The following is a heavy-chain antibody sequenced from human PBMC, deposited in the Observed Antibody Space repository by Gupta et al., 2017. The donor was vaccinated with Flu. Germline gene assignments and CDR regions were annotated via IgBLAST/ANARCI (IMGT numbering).Heavy chain of an antibody. CDR3: AREKFCHTTSCYRYFDP. J-gene: IGHJ5*02. D-gene: IGHD2-2*02. Sequence: VQLVQSGAEVKKPGASVKVSCKASGYTFPDYYIHWVRQAPGQGLEWMGRINPHSGSRNYQQKFQGRVTSTEDSSLSTAYMELSRLRSDDTAVYYCAREKFCHTTSCYRYFDPWGQGTLVTVSS. V-gene: IGHV1-2*01. CDR2: INPHSGSR. CDR1: GYTFPDYY.